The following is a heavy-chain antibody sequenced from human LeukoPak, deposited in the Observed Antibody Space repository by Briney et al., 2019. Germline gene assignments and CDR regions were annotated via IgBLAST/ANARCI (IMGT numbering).Heavy chain of an antibody. CDR1: GGSFSGYY. D-gene: IGHD6-13*01. CDR2: INHSGST. J-gene: IGHJ4*02. CDR3: ARGHSSNF. V-gene: IGHV4-34*01. Sequence: SKTLSLTCAVYGGSFSGYYWGWIRQPPGKGLEWIGEINHSGSTNYNPSLKSRVTISVDTSKNQFSLKLSSVTAADTAVYYCARGHSSNFWGQGTLVTVSS.